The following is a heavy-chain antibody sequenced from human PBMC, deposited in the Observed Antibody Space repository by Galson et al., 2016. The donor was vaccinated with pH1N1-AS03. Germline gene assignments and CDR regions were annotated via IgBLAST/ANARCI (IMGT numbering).Heavy chain of an antibody. D-gene: IGHD3-22*01. J-gene: IGHJ4*02. Sequence: SLRLSCAASGFTFSTYWMTWVRQAPGKGLEWVSSIGRESSPIVYADSVKGRFTTSRDNAKNSLYLQMNSLRVEDTAVYYCARRYYDSRGHPLDWWGQGALVTVSS. CDR1: GFTFSTYW. CDR3: ARRYYDSRGHPLDW. CDR2: IGRESSPI. V-gene: IGHV3-21*04.